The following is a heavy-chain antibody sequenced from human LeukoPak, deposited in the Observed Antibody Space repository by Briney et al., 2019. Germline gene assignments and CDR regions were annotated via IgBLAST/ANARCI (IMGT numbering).Heavy chain of an antibody. CDR3: ASDTTVLVRFDY. V-gene: IGHV4-39*01. J-gene: IGHJ4*02. Sequence: PSETLSLTCTVSGASIGSTTYYWGWIRQPPGKGLEWIGTIHYSGTTYYNPSLKSRVTISVDTSKNQFSLKLSSVTAADTAAYYCASDTTVLVRFDYWGQGTLVTVPS. CDR2: IHYSGTT. D-gene: IGHD4-11*01. CDR1: GASIGSTTYY.